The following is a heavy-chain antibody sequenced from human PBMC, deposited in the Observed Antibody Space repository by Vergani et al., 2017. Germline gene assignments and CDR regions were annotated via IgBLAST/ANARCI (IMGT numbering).Heavy chain of an antibody. J-gene: IGHJ6*02. V-gene: IGHV3-23*01. CDR1: GFTFDTYT. CDR2: ISSGGGDI. D-gene: IGHD3-10*01. Sequence: EVQLLESGGGLVQPGGSRRLSCAGAGFTFDTYTMAYVRQAPGKGLEWVATISSGGGDIFYADSVKGRFTISRDNSKNTVDLQMNSLRVEDTAVYYCAKDRRLHWFGEFNHGLDVWGLGTTVTVSS. CDR3: AKDRRLHWFGEFNHGLDV.